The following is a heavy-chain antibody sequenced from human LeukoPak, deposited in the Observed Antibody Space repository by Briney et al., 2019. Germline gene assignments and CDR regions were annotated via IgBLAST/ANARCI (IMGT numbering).Heavy chain of an antibody. J-gene: IGHJ4*02. CDR2: IRYDGSNK. V-gene: IGHV3-30*02. Sequence: PGGSLRLSCAASGFTSSSYGMHWVRQAPGKGLEWVAFIRYDGSNKYYADSVKGRFTISRDSSKNTLYLQMNSLRAEDTAVYYCAKEEGYSYGSNYWGQGTLVTVSS. CDR1: GFTSSSYG. D-gene: IGHD5-18*01. CDR3: AKEEGYSYGSNY.